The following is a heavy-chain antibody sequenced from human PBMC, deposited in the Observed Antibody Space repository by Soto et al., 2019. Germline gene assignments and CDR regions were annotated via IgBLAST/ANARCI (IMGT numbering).Heavy chain of an antibody. CDR2: INHSGST. D-gene: IGHD3-3*01. CDR3: ARAFWSGWSKGHFDY. J-gene: IGHJ4*02. CDR1: GGSFSGYY. V-gene: IGHV4-34*01. Sequence: VQLQQWGAGLLKPSETLSLTCAVYGGSFSGYYWCWIRQPPGKGLEWIGEINHSGSTNYNPSLKSRVTISVDTSKNQFSLMLSSVVAADTAVYYSARAFWSGWSKGHFDYWGQGTLVTVSS.